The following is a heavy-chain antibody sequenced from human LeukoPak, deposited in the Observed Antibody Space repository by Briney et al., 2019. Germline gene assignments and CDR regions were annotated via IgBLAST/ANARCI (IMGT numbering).Heavy chain of an antibody. CDR1: GGSINRDNYY. CDR2: VYYNEYT. D-gene: IGHD1-26*01. Sequence: SETLSLMCTVSGGSINRDNYYWGWVRQPPGKGLEWLGTVYYNEYTYYTPSLKSRITVSVDPSKSQFSLKLNSVVAADTAVYFCVRHGSGSYDWFDPWGQGTLVTVSS. CDR3: VRHGSGSYDWFDP. V-gene: IGHV4-39*01. J-gene: IGHJ5*02.